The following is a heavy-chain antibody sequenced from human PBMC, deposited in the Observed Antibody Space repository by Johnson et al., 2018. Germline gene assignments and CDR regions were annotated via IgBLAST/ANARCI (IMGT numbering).Heavy chain of an antibody. CDR2: IAYDGSNK. D-gene: IGHD2/OR15-2a*01. J-gene: IGHJ6*02. CDR3: AKDSTAYGMDV. CDR1: GFTFSSYG. Sequence: QVQLVQSGGGVVQPGRSLRLSCAASGFTFSSYGMHWVRQAPGKGLEWVAVIAYDGSNKYYADSVKGRFTISRDNSKNTLYLQRNSLRAEDTAVYYCAKDSTAYGMDVWGQGPTVPVSS. V-gene: IGHV3-30*18.